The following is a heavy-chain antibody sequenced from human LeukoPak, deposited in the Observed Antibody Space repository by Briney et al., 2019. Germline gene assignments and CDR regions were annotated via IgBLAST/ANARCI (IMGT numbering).Heavy chain of an antibody. V-gene: IGHV3-11*01. Sequence: PGGSLRLSCAASGFTFSDSFMSWVRQAPGKGLEWVSYISTSGNTIYYADSVKGRFTISRDNAKNSLYLQMNSLRAEDAAVYYCARGSAVTTDLDDWGQGTLVTVSS. CDR1: GFTFSDSF. CDR3: ARGSAVTTDLDD. CDR2: ISTSGNTI. J-gene: IGHJ4*02. D-gene: IGHD4-17*01.